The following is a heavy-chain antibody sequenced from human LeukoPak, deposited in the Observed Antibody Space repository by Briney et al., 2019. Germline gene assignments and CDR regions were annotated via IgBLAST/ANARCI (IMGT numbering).Heavy chain of an antibody. CDR2: INPNSGGT. CDR1: GYTFTGYY. D-gene: IGHD6-13*01. J-gene: IGHJ4*02. CDR3: ARVRSPIRYSSSWSFDY. Sequence: ASVKVSCKASGYTFTGYYMHWVRPAPGQGLEWMGWINPNSGGTNYAQKFQGRVTMTRDTSISTAYMELSRLRSDDTAVYYCARVRSPIRYSSSWSFDYWGQGTLVTVSS. V-gene: IGHV1-2*02.